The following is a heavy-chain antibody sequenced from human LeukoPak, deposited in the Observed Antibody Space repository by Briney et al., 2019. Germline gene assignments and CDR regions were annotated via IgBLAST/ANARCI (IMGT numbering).Heavy chain of an antibody. V-gene: IGHV3-53*01. J-gene: IGHJ4*02. Sequence: GGSLRLSCAASGLTVSSNYMSWVRQAPGKGLEWVSLIYSGGSTYYADSVKGRFTISRDNSKNTLYLQMNSLRAEDTAVYYCARDWHCSGGSCSSDYWGQGTLVTVSS. D-gene: IGHD2-15*01. CDR1: GLTVSSNY. CDR3: ARDWHCSGGSCSSDY. CDR2: IYSGGST.